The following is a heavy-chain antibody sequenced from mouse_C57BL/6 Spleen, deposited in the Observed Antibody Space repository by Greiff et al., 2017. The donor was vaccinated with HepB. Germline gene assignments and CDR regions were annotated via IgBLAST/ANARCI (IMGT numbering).Heavy chain of an antibody. J-gene: IGHJ4*01. CDR3: ARLPRDYAMDY. CDR2: ISYDGSN. CDR1: GYSITSGYY. Sequence: EVKLQESGPGLVKPSQSLSLTCSVTGYSITSGYYWNWIRQFPGNKLEWMGYISYDGSNNYNPSLKNRISITRDTSKNQFFLKLNSVTTEDTATYYCARLPRDYAMDYWGQGTSVTVSS. V-gene: IGHV3-6*01.